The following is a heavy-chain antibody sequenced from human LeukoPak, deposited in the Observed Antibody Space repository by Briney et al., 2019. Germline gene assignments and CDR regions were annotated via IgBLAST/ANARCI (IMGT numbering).Heavy chain of an antibody. Sequence: GASVKVSCKASGYTFTSYDINWVRQATGQGLEWMGWMSPNSGNTGYAQKLQGRVTMTRDTSISTAYMELSRLRSDDTAVYYCARDPAESVHTCSGGSCYSSGWFDPWGQGTLVTVSS. CDR1: GYTFTSYD. D-gene: IGHD2-15*01. CDR2: MSPNSGNT. J-gene: IGHJ5*02. CDR3: ARDPAESVHTCSGGSCYSSGWFDP. V-gene: IGHV1-8*02.